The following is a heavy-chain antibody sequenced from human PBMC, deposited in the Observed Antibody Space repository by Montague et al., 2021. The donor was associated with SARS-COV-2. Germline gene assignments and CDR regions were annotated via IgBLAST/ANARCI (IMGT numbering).Heavy chain of an antibody. V-gene: IGHV4-59*11. J-gene: IGHJ6*02. CDR2: VYYSGST. CDR3: ARAGQQLARYYYYGMDV. CDR1: GGSISSHY. Sequence: SETLSLTCTVSGGSISSHYWSWIRQPPGKGLEWIGYVYYSGSTNYNPSLKSRVTISVDTSKNQFSLKLSSVTAADTAVYYCARAGQQLARYYYYGMDVWGQGTTVTVSS. D-gene: IGHD6-13*01.